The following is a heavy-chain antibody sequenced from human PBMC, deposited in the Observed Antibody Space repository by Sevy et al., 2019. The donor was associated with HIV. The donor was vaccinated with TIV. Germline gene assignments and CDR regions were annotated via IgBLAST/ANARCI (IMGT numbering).Heavy chain of an antibody. CDR3: ARVRHYDFRSGHNWFDP. Sequence: ASVKVSCKASGYTFTSYAMHWVRQAPGQRLEWMGWINAGNGNTKYSRKFQGRVTITRDTSAGTAYMELSSLRSEDTAVYYCARVRHYDFRSGHNWFDPWGQGTLVTVSS. D-gene: IGHD3-3*01. V-gene: IGHV1-3*01. CDR2: INAGNGNT. CDR1: GYTFTSYA. J-gene: IGHJ5*02.